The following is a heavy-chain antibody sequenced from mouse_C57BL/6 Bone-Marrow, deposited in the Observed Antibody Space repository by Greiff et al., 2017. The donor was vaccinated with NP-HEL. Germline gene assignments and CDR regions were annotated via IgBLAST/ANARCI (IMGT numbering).Heavy chain of an antibody. CDR1: GFTFSSYA. CDR3: ARAPEAMDY. Sequence: EVNLVESGGGLVKPGGSLKLSCAASGFTFSSYAMSWVRQTPEKRLEWVATISDGGSYTYYPDNVKGRFTISRDNAKNNLYLQMSHLKSEDTAMYYCARAPEAMDYWGQGTSVTVSS. CDR2: ISDGGSYT. J-gene: IGHJ4*01. V-gene: IGHV5-4*03.